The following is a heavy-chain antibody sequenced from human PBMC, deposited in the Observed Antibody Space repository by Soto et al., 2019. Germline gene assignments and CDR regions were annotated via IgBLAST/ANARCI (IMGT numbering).Heavy chain of an antibody. V-gene: IGHV3-30-3*01. CDR1: GFTFSTYA. Sequence: GGSLRLSCAASGFTFSTYAMHWVRQAPGKGLEWVAVISYDVINKYYADSVKGRFTISRDNSKGTLHLQMNSLRAEDTAVYFCASPRPTDYYDSSALPFYWGQGTLVTVSS. CDR3: ASPRPTDYYDSSALPFY. D-gene: IGHD3-22*01. CDR2: ISYDVINK. J-gene: IGHJ4*02.